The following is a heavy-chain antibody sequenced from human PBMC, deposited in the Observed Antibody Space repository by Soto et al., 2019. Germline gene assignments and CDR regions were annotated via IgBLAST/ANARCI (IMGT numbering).Heavy chain of an antibody. V-gene: IGHV1-46*01. J-gene: IGHJ6*02. D-gene: IGHD6-13*01. CDR3: ARDRGRAAAGEYPYYGMDV. Sequence: QVQLEQSGAEVKKPGASVKVSCKASGYTFTSYYIHWVRQAPGQGLEWMGVINPSGGSTGYAQKFQGRLTMTRDTSTSTVYMEMSSLRSEETAVYYCARDRGRAAAGEYPYYGMDVWGQGTTVHVSS. CDR2: INPSGGST. CDR1: GYTFTSYY.